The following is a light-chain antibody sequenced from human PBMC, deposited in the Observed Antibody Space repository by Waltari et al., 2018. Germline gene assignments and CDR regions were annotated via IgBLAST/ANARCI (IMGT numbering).Light chain of an antibody. J-gene: IGLJ1*01. CDR1: SSDVGGYNY. Sequence: QSALTQPASVSGSPGRSITISCTGTSSDVGGYNYVSWYQQYPGKAPKRMIYDVSKRPAVVSDLFSGCKSGNTSSLTISGLLAEDEAEYFCSSYTSSSAPYVFGPGTKVTVL. V-gene: IGLV2-14*01. CDR3: SSYTSSSAPYV. CDR2: DVS.